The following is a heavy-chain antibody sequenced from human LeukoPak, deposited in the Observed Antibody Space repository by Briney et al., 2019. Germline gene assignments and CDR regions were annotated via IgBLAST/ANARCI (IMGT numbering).Heavy chain of an antibody. D-gene: IGHD2-15*01. CDR2: VFYNGIA. CDR3: ARGHCSGGSCYYY. Sequence: PSETLSLTCSVSGGSIINYYWSWIRQPPGKGLEYIGYVFYNGIAKYNPSLRSRVTISVDTSQNQFSLKLRTVTAADTAVYYCARGHCSGGSCYYYWGQGTLVTVSS. CDR1: GGSIINYY. J-gene: IGHJ4*02. V-gene: IGHV4-59*01.